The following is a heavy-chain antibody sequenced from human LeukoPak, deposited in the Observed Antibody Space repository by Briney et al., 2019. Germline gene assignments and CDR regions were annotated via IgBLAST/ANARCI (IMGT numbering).Heavy chain of an antibody. J-gene: IGHJ5*02. Sequence: PSETLSLTCAVSGYSISSGYYWGWIRQPPGKGLEWIGSIYHSGSTFYNPSLKSRVAISVDTSKNQFSLKLNSVTAADTAMCYCARQDIVLMVYAPGGFDPWGQGALVTVSS. CDR1: GYSISSGYY. CDR2: IYHSGST. D-gene: IGHD2-8*01. CDR3: ARQDIVLMVYAPGGFDP. V-gene: IGHV4-38-2*01.